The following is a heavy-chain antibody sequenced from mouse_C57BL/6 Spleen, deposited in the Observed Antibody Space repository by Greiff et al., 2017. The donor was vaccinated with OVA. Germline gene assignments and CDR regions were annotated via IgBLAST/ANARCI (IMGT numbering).Heavy chain of an antibody. Sequence: QVQLQQPGAELVKPGASVKMSCKASGYTFTSYWITWVKQRPGQGLEWIGDIYPGSGSTNYNEKFKSKATLTVDTSSSTAYMQLSSLTSEDAAVDYCAKFPVVEGNFDYWGQGTTLTVSS. CDR2: IYPGSGST. J-gene: IGHJ2*01. D-gene: IGHD1-1*01. CDR1: GYTFTSYW. CDR3: AKFPVVEGNFDY. V-gene: IGHV1-55*01.